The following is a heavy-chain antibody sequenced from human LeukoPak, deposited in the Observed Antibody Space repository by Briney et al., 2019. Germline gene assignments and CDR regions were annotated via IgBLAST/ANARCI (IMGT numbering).Heavy chain of an antibody. D-gene: IGHD6-13*01. Sequence: PSETLSLTCAVYGGSFNGYYWSWIRQPPGKGLEWIGEINHSGSTNYNPSLKSRVTISVDTSKNQFSLKLSSVTAADTAVYYCARSAEQQPAGYFDYWGQGTLVTVSS. J-gene: IGHJ4*02. CDR2: INHSGST. CDR1: GGSFNGYY. CDR3: ARSAEQQPAGYFDY. V-gene: IGHV4-34*01.